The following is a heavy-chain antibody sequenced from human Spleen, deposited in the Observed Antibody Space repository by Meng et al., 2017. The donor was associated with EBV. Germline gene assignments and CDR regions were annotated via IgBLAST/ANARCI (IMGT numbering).Heavy chain of an antibody. J-gene: IGHJ4*02. D-gene: IGHD1-26*01. CDR1: GYTFTSHF. CDR2: INPSAATT. V-gene: IGHV1-46*01. Sequence: QVHLVQSGAEMKKPGASVKVSCKASGYTFTSHFIHWVRQAPGQGPEWMGIINPSAATTRYAQKFEARVSMTRDTSSTTVYMELTSLTSKDTAVYYCARDFSGTYPSLVDFWGQGTLVTVSS. CDR3: ARDFSGTYPSLVDF.